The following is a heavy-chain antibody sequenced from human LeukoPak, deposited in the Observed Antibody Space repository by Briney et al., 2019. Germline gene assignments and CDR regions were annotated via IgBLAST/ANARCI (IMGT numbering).Heavy chain of an antibody. J-gene: IGHJ4*02. D-gene: IGHD6-19*01. CDR3: ARDYVAAHFDY. V-gene: IGHV3-21*01. CDR1: GFTFSSYS. Sequence: GGSLRLSCAASGFTFSSYSMNWVRQAPGKGLEWVSSISSSSYIYYADSVKGRFTISRDNAKNSLYLQMNSLRAEDAAAYYCARDYVAAHFDYWGQGTLVTVSS. CDR2: ISSSSYI.